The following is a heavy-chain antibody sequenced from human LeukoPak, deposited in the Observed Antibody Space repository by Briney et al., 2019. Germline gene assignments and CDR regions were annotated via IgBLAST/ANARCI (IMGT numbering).Heavy chain of an antibody. CDR3: ARAVIFTNWFDP. CDR1: GGSMSPYH. J-gene: IGHJ5*02. D-gene: IGHD3-16*02. CDR2: IYTSGST. V-gene: IGHV4-4*07. Sequence: SETLSLTCTVSGGSMSPYHWGWIRQPAGKGLEWIGRIYTSGSTNYNPSLKSRVTMSVDTSKNQFSLKLSSVTAADTAVYYCARAVIFTNWFDPWGQGTLVTVSS.